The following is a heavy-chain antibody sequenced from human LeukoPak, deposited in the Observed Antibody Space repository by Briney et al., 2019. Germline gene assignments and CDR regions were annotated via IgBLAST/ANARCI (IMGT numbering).Heavy chain of an antibody. CDR2: INPSGGST. V-gene: IGHV1-46*01. CDR3: ARENGYDRDRELTL. Sequence: GASVKVSCKASGYTFTSYYMHWVRQAPGQGLEWMGIINPSGGSTSYAQKFQGRVTITADESTSTAYMELSSQRSEDTAVYYCARENGYDRDRELTLWGQGTLVTVSS. J-gene: IGHJ4*02. CDR1: GYTFTSYY. D-gene: IGHD5-12*01.